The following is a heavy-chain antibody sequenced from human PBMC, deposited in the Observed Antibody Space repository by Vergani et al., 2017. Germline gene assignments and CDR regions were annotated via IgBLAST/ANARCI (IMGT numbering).Heavy chain of an antibody. CDR3: AKGVFGYETDHYYYYGMDV. CDR2: ISYDGSNK. CDR1: GFTFSSYG. D-gene: IGHD5-12*01. V-gene: IGHV3-30*18. Sequence: VQLVESGGGLIQPGRSLRLSCAASGFTFSSYGMHWVRQAPGKGLEWVAVISYDGSNKYYADSVKGRFTISRDNSKNTLYLQMNSLRAEDTAVYYCAKGVFGYETDHYYYYGMDVWGQGTTVTVSS. J-gene: IGHJ6*02.